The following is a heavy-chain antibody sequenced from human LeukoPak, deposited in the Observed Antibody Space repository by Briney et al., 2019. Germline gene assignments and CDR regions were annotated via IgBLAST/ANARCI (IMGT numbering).Heavy chain of an antibody. CDR2: IFSST. D-gene: IGHD4/OR15-4a*01. CDR3: ARRAGAYSHPYDY. Sequence: ETLSLTCTVSGGSLSSSNFFWSWIRQPAGKGLEWVSFIFSSTHYSDSVKGRFTISRDNSKNTLYLQMNSLRAEDTAVYYCARRAGAYSHPYDYWGQGTLVTVSS. J-gene: IGHJ4*02. V-gene: IGHV3-53*01. CDR1: GGSLSSSNFF.